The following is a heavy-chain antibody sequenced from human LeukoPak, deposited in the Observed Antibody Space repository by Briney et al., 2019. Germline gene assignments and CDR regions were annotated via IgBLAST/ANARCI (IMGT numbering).Heavy chain of an antibody. V-gene: IGHV3-15*01. D-gene: IGHD6-19*01. CDR1: GFTFSNAW. CDR3: VTDLSSSGWYHFDY. J-gene: IGHJ4*02. Sequence: GGCLRLSCAASGFTFSNAWMSWVRQASGKGLEWVGRIKSKSDGGTPDYAAPVKGRFTISRDDSKTTLYLQMNSLKTEDTAIYYCVTDLSSSGWYHFDYWGQGTLVTVSS. CDR2: IKSKSDGGTP.